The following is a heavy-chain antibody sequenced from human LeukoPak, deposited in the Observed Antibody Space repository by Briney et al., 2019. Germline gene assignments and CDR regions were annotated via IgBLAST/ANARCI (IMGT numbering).Heavy chain of an antibody. Sequence: TGGSLRLSCAASGFTFSSYAMHWVRQAPGKGLEWVSVIYSGGSTYYADSVKGRFTISRDNSKNTLYLQMNSLRAEDTAVYYCARDQMIGGTGSYYYYGMDVWGQGTTVTVSS. J-gene: IGHJ6*02. D-gene: IGHD4-23*01. CDR3: ARDQMIGGTGSYYYYGMDV. CDR2: IYSGGST. V-gene: IGHV3-53*01. CDR1: GFTFSSYA.